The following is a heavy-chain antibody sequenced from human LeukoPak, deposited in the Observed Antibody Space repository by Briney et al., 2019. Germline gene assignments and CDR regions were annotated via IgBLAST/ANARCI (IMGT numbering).Heavy chain of an antibody. V-gene: IGHV1-69*01. CDR3: ASLLGYCTNGVCSPYHASSDY. Sequence: GSSVKVSCKASGGTFSSYAISWVRQAPGQGLEWMGGIIPIFGTANYAQKFQGRVTITADESTSTAYMELSSLRSEDTAVYYCASLLGYCTNGVCSPYHASSDYWGQGTLVTVSS. D-gene: IGHD2-8*01. CDR2: IIPIFGTA. CDR1: GGTFSSYA. J-gene: IGHJ4*02.